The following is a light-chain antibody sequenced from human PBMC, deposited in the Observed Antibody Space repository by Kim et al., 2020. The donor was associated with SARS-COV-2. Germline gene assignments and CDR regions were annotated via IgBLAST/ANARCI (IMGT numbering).Light chain of an antibody. CDR2: GAS. CDR3: QQYHHWPRT. J-gene: IGKJ1*01. CDR1: ENVRTN. Sequence: EIVMAQSPVTLSMSPGDRATLSCRASENVRTNLAWYQQKPGQAPRLLIYGASTRATGVPARFTGSGSVTDFTLTVTSLEAEDSAIYYCQQYHHWPRTFGPGTKVDIK. V-gene: IGKV3-15*01.